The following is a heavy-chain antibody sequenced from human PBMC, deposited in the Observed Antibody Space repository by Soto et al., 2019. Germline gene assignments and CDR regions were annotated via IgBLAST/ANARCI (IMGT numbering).Heavy chain of an antibody. J-gene: IGHJ6*02. D-gene: IGHD2-21*01. CDR2: IWYDGRNI. V-gene: IGHV3-33*01. Sequence: GGSLRLSCEASGFTFRHYGMLWVRQAPGRGLEWVASIWYDGRNIKYADSVKGRFTVSRDNFESTLYLQMNSLRADDTAVYYCASAAVIQGGTIIGTDVWGQGTTVTVSS. CDR3: ASAAVIQGGTIIGTDV. CDR1: GFTFRHYG.